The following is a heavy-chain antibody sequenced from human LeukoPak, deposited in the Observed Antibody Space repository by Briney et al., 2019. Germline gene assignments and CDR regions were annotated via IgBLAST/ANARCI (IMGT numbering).Heavy chain of an antibody. Sequence: SVKVSCKASGGTFSSYAISWVRQAPGQGLEWMGGIIPIFGTANYAQKFQGGVTITADESTSTAYMELSSLRSEDTAVYYCARDRRDAYNWGHFDYWGQGTLVTVSS. V-gene: IGHV1-69*13. D-gene: IGHD5-24*01. J-gene: IGHJ4*02. CDR1: GGTFSSYA. CDR2: IIPIFGTA. CDR3: ARDRRDAYNWGHFDY.